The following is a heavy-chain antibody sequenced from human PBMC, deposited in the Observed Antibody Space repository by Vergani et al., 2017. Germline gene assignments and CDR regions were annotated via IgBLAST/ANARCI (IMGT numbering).Heavy chain of an antibody. Sequence: QVQLQQWGAGLLKPSETLSLTCAVYGGSFSGYYWSWIRQPPGKGLEWIGEINHSGSTNYNPSLKSRVTISVDTSKNQFSLKLSSVTAADTAVYYCARHLTTVTRAAEYFQHWGQGTLVTVSS. CDR3: ARHLTTVTRAAEYFQH. CDR1: GGSFSGYY. CDR2: INHSGST. J-gene: IGHJ1*01. D-gene: IGHD4-17*01. V-gene: IGHV4-34*01.